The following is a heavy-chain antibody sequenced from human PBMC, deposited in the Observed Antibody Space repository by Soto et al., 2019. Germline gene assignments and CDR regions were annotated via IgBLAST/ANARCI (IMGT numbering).Heavy chain of an antibody. D-gene: IGHD3-3*01. CDR2: INSAGSII. CDR1: GCTHRRLS. CDR3: ATGTDFGRLNNTNHALDN. J-gene: IGHJ3*02. V-gene: IGHV3-48*01. Sequence: EVQLVQSGGAWVQPGGSRRLSCAASGCTHRRLSMNWVRQAPGKWLEWISYINSAGSIIYYADSVKGRFTISRDNAKHSLYLNMNNFRAEDTVVYYCATGTDFGRLNNTNHALDNWGQGTRVTVSS.